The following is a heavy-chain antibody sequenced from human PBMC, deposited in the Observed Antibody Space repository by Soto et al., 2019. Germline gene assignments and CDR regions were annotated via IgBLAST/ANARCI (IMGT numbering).Heavy chain of an antibody. CDR1: GLTGSSSY. Sequence: QPGGSIRLSCAASGLTGSSSYMSWLRQAQGKGLEWVSVIYGGDTAYYADSVKGRFTISRDNSKDTVYLQMNNLRAEDTAVYYCARDQGILIRGLKSYRMAVWGQGTTVTVSS. CDR2: IYGGDTA. J-gene: IGHJ6*02. CDR3: ARDQGILIRGLKSYRMAV. D-gene: IGHD3-10*01. V-gene: IGHV3-66*01.